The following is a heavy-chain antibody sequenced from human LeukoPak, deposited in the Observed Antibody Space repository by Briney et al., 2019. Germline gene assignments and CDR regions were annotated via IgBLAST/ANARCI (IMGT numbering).Heavy chain of an antibody. CDR3: ARVALNGDFDC. CDR1: GFTFSSYA. Sequence: GGSLRLSCAASGFTFSSYAMHWVRQAPGKGLEYVSAISSNGGSTYYANSVKGRFTISRDSSKNTLYLQMGSLRAEDMAVYYCARVALNGDFDCWGQGTLVTVSS. CDR2: ISSNGGST. D-gene: IGHD7-27*01. V-gene: IGHV3-64*01. J-gene: IGHJ4*02.